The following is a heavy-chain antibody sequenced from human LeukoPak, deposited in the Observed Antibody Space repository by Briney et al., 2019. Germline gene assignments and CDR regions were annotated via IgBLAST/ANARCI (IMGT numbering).Heavy chain of an antibody. V-gene: IGHV3-30*18. Sequence: GGSLRLSCAASGFTFSSYGMHWVRRAPGKGLEWVTVISYDGSNKYYADSVKGRFTISRDNSKNTLYLQMNSLGAEETAVYYCAKHYYDSVNYSPLTSWGQGTLVTVSS. D-gene: IGHD3-22*01. CDR2: ISYDGSNK. J-gene: IGHJ5*02. CDR3: AKHYYDSVNYSPLTS. CDR1: GFTFSSYG.